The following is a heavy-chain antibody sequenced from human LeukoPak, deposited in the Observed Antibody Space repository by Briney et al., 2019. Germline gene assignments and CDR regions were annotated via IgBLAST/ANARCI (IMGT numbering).Heavy chain of an antibody. CDR2: IWYDGSNK. CDR1: GITFNA. V-gene: IGHV3-33*01. D-gene: IGHD2-15*01. J-gene: IGHJ4*02. CDR3: ARHGQGYRSGGSCPFDY. Sequence: GTSLRLSCAASGITFNAIHWVRQAPGKGLEWVAVIWYDGSNKYYADSVKGRFTISRDNSKNTLYLQMNSLRAEDTAVYYCARHGQGYRSGGSCPFDYWGQGTLVTVSS.